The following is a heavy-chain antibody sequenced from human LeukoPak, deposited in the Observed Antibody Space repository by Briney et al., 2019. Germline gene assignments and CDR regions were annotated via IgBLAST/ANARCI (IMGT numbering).Heavy chain of an antibody. Sequence: GGSLRLSCAASGFTFSSYSTNWVRQAPGKGLEWVSSISSSSYIYYADSVKGRFTISRDNAKNSLYLQMNSLRAEDTAVYYCARGVVPSAINWFDPWGQGTLVTVSS. D-gene: IGHD2-2*02. J-gene: IGHJ5*02. CDR1: GFTFSSYS. V-gene: IGHV3-21*01. CDR3: ARGVVPSAINWFDP. CDR2: ISSSSYI.